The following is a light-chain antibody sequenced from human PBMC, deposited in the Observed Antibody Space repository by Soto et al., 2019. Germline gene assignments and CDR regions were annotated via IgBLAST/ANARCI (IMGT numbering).Light chain of an antibody. CDR1: QSVSSN. Sequence: EIVMTQSPATLSVSPGERATLSCRASQSVSSNLAWYQQKPGQAPRLLIYGASTRATGIPARFSGSGSGTEFTLTISSLQSEDFATYYCLQHNNFPLTFGQGTRLEAK. J-gene: IGKJ5*01. CDR3: LQHNNFPLT. V-gene: IGKV3-15*01. CDR2: GAS.